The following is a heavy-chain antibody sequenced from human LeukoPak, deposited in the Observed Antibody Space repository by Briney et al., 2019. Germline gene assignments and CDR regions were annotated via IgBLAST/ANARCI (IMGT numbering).Heavy chain of an antibody. D-gene: IGHD3-22*01. CDR2: ISGSGGST. CDR3: AKLNMIVVAFDY. Sequence: PGGSLRLSCAASGFTFSSYAMSWVRQAPGKGLEWVSAISGSGGSTYYADSVKGRFTISRDNSKNTLYLQMDSPRAEDTAVYYCAKLNMIVVAFDYWGQGTLVTVSS. CDR1: GFTFSSYA. J-gene: IGHJ4*02. V-gene: IGHV3-23*01.